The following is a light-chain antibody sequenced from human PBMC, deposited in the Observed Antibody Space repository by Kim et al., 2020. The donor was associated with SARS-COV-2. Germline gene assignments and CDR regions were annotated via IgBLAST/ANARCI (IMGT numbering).Light chain of an antibody. CDR2: DAS. CDR1: QSVSTY. CDR3: QLRNNWPPWT. V-gene: IGKV3-11*01. Sequence: ETVLTQSPSTLSLSPGERATLSCRASQSVSTYLAWYQHKPGQAPRLLIYDASNRATGIPARFSGSGSGTDYTLTISSLEPEDFAVYYCQLRNNWPPWTFGQGTKLEI. J-gene: IGKJ1*01.